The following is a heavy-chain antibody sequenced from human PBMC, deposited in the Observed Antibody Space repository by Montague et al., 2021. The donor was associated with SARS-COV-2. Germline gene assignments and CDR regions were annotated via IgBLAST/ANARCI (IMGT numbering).Heavy chain of an antibody. CDR1: GDSISSGRYH. Sequence: TLSLTCTVSGDSISSGRYHWSWVRQPAGKGLEFIGRIYITGATNYNSSLKSRVAISVDTSKNQFSLKLTSVTAADTAVYHCAREQVMWWFDPWGQGTLVTVSS. D-gene: IGHD2-21*01. CDR2: IYITGAT. V-gene: IGHV4-61*02. CDR3: AREQVMWWFDP. J-gene: IGHJ5*02.